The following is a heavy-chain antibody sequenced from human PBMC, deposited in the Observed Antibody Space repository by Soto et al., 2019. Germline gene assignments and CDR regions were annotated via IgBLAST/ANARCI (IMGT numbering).Heavy chain of an antibody. CDR2: IKPHNGNT. Sequence: GXSVEVSCKTSVYRFKIYGINWVRQDPGQGLEWMGWIKPHNGNTKYAQTLQDRLIMTTDTSTSTAYMELRSLRSDDTAVYYCARDLDGSSSYYTDSWGQGHLFTVSS. CDR3: ARDLDGSSSYYTDS. D-gene: IGHD3-10*01. CDR1: VYRFKIYG. V-gene: IGHV1-18*01. J-gene: IGHJ4*02.